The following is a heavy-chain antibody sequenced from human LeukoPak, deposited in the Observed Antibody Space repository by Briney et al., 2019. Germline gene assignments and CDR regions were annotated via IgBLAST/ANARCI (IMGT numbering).Heavy chain of an antibody. V-gene: IGHV3-48*03. D-gene: IGHD3-3*01. CDR1: DLTFSNYE. Sequence: PGGSLRLSCTSSDLTFSNYEMHWARQAPGKGLDWVSYISSSSSTIYYAGSVEGRFTISRDNAKNSLYLQMNSLRAEDTAIYYCARGRYDFWSGPRAYYFDYWGQGTLVTVSS. CDR3: ARGRYDFWSGPRAYYFDY. CDR2: ISSSSSTI. J-gene: IGHJ4*01.